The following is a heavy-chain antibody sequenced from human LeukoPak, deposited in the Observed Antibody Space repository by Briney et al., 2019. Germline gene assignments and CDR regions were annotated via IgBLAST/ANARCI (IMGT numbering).Heavy chain of an antibody. CDR1: GGTFSSYA. Sequence: ASVKVSCKASGGTFSSYAISWVRQAPGQGLEWMGGIIPIFGTANYAQKFQGRVTITADESTSTAYMELSSLRSEDTAVYYCARDSPPAILAMDDYNWFDPWGQGTLVTVSS. CDR3: ARDSPPAILAMDDYNWFDP. CDR2: IIPIFGTA. V-gene: IGHV1-69*13. J-gene: IGHJ5*02. D-gene: IGHD2-2*03.